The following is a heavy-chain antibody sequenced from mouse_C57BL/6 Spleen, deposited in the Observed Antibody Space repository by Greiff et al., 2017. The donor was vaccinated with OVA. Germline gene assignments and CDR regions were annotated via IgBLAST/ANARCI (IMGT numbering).Heavy chain of an antibody. CDR3: ARYRITTVVEGDAMDY. D-gene: IGHD1-1*01. CDR1: GYTFTSYW. Sequence: QVQLKQPGAELVMPGASVKLSCKASGYTFTSYWMHWVKQRPGQGLEWIGEIDPSDSYTNYNQKFKGKSTLTVDKSSSTAYMQLSSLTSEDSAVYYCARYRITTVVEGDAMDYWGQGTSVTVSS. J-gene: IGHJ4*01. CDR2: IDPSDSYT. V-gene: IGHV1-69*01.